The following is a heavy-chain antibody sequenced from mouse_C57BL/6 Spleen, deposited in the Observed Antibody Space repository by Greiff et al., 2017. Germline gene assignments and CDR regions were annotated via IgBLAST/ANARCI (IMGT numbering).Heavy chain of an antibody. CDR3: ARDGDYDYEGAMDY. CDR2: ISYDGSN. J-gene: IGHJ4*01. D-gene: IGHD2-4*01. Sequence: EVQLVESGPGLVKPSQSLSLTCSVTGYSITSGYYWNWIRQFPGNKLEWMGYISYDGSNNYNPSLKNRISITRDTSKNQFFLKLNSVTTEDTATYDCARDGDYDYEGAMDYWGQGTSVTVSS. V-gene: IGHV3-6*01. CDR1: GYSITSGYY.